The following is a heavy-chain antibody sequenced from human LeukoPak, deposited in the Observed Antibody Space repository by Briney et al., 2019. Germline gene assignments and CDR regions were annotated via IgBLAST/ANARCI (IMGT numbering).Heavy chain of an antibody. D-gene: IGHD6-13*01. CDR2: IYYSGST. J-gene: IGHJ4*02. Sequence: SETLSLTCTVSGGSISSYYWSWIRQPPGKGLEWLGYIYYSGSTNYNPSLKSRVTISVDTSKNQFSLKLSSVTAADTAVYYCAHSIAAAGTAYFDYWGQGTLVTVSS. CDR1: GGSISSYY. CDR3: AHSIAAAGTAYFDY. V-gene: IGHV4-59*08.